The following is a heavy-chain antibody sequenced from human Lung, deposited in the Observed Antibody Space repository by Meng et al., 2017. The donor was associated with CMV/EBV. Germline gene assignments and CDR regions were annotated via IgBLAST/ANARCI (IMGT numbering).Heavy chain of an antibody. V-gene: IGHV5-51*01. D-gene: IGHD2-2*01. CDR3: ARQVVPAAKANYYYYYGMDV. Sequence: GESXKISCKGSGYSFTSYWIGWVGQMPGKGLEWMGIIYPGDSDTRYSPSFQGQVTISADKSISTAYLQWSSLKASDTAMYYCARQVVPAAKANYYYYYGMDVWGQXTTVTVSS. CDR2: IYPGDSDT. CDR1: GYSFTSYW. J-gene: IGHJ6*02.